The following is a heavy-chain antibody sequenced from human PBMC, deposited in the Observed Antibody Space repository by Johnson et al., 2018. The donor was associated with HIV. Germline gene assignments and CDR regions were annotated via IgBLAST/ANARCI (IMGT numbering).Heavy chain of an antibody. J-gene: IGHJ3*02. D-gene: IGHD6-25*01. CDR3: AKETPSSGGTFDI. Sequence: QVQLVESGGGVVQPGRSLRLSCAASGFTFSSYGMHWVRQAPGKGLEWVSVVWYDGSNKYYADSVKGRFTISRDNSKNTLYLQMNSLRAEDTAVYYCAKETPSSGGTFDIWGQGTMVTVSS. V-gene: IGHV3-33*06. CDR1: GFTFSSYG. CDR2: VWYDGSNK.